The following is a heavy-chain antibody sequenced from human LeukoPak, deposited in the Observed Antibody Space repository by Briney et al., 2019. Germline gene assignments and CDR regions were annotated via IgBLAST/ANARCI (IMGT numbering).Heavy chain of an antibody. CDR3: ARVPRGTNFNWFDP. Sequence: ASVKVSCKASTYPSTSYDISWVRQVPGQGLEWMGWISTYNGNTNYAQNLQGRVTMTTDTSTTTAYMELRSLRSDDTAVYFCARVPRGTNFNWFDPWGQGTLVTVSS. D-gene: IGHD4/OR15-4a*01. CDR2: ISTYNGNT. CDR1: TYPSTSYD. V-gene: IGHV1-18*01. J-gene: IGHJ5*02.